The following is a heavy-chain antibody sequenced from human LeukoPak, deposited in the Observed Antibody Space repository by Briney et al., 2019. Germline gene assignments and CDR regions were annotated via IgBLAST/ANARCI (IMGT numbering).Heavy chain of an antibody. CDR1: GFTCSNYG. J-gene: IGHJ4*02. CDR3: AKAGFTVAYFDY. Sequence: GRSLRLSCAASGFTCSNYGMHWDRQAPGKGLEWVAVIWYDGSNKYYVDSVKGRFTISRDNSKNTLYLQMNSLRAEDTAVYYCAKAGFTVAYFDYWGQGTLVTVSS. V-gene: IGHV3-33*06. D-gene: IGHD4-23*01. CDR2: IWYDGSNK.